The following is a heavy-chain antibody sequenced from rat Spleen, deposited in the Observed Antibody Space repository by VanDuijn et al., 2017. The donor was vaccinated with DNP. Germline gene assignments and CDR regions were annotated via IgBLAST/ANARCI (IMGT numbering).Heavy chain of an antibody. D-gene: IGHD1-12*02. V-gene: IGHV5S10*01. Sequence: EVQLVESGGGLVQPGRSLKVSCAASGFTFSDYNMAWVRQAPKKGLEWVATIVYDGSRTYYRDSVKGRFTISRDISKSTLYLQMDSLRSEDTATYYCATRAPGNYYASLSGYFDYWGQGVMVTVSS. CDR2: IVYDGSRT. CDR1: GFTFSDYN. CDR3: ATRAPGNYYASLSGYFDY. J-gene: IGHJ2*01.